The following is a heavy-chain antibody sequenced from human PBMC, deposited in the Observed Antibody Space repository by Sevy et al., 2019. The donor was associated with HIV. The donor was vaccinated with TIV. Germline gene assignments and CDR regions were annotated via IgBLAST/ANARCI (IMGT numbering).Heavy chain of an antibody. D-gene: IGHD3-22*01. J-gene: IGHJ3*01. V-gene: IGHV1-69*06. CDR2: IIPIFGTT. CDR1: GGTFNSYG. Sequence: ASVKVSCKASGGTFNSYGINWVRQAPGQGLEWMGGIIPIFGTTNYAQRFQGRVTITADKSTSTAYMELSSLGSEVTAVYYCAFDSNAYDVWGQGTMVTVSS. CDR3: AFDSNAYDV.